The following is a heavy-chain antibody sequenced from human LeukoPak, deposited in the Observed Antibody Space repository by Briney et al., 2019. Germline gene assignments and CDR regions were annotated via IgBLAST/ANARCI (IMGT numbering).Heavy chain of an antibody. Sequence: PGGSLRLSCAASGFTFSNAWMSWVRQAPGKGLEWVARITSKTDGGTTDYAAPVKGRFPISRDDSKNTLYLQMNSLKTEDTAVYYCTTLGHISWGQGILVTVSS. V-gene: IGHV3-15*01. CDR2: ITSKTDGGTT. CDR3: TTLGHIS. D-gene: IGHD2-21*01. CDR1: GFTFSNAW. J-gene: IGHJ4*02.